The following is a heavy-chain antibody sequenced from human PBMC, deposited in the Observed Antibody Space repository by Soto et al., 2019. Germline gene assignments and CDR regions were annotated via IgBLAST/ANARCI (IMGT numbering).Heavy chain of an antibody. CDR3: ARQVIAAAGLGGYYYYMDV. CDR1: GYTFTGYY. D-gene: IGHD6-13*01. V-gene: IGHV1-2*04. Sequence: PSVKVSCKASGYTFTGYYMHWVRQAPGQGLEWMGWINPNSGGTNYAQKFQGWVTMTRDTSISTAYMELSRLRSDDTAVYYCARQVIAAAGLGGYYYYMDVWGKGTTVTVSS. J-gene: IGHJ6*03. CDR2: INPNSGGT.